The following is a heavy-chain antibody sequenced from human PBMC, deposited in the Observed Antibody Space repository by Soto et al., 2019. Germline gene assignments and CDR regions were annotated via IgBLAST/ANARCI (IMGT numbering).Heavy chain of an antibody. J-gene: IGHJ6*02. CDR3: ARDWVAAVGTLSYYYYGMDV. Sequence: ASVKVSCKASGYTFTGYYMHWVRQAPGQGLEWMGWINPNSGGTNYAQKFQGWVTMTRDTSISTAYMELSRLRSDDTAVYYCARDWVAAVGTLSYYYYGMDVCGQGTTVTVAS. CDR2: INPNSGGT. D-gene: IGHD6-13*01. CDR1: GYTFTGYY. V-gene: IGHV1-2*04.